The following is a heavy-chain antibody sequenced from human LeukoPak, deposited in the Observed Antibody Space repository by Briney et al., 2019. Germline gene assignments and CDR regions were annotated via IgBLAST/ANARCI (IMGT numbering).Heavy chain of an antibody. CDR3: ARGEVPPHYFDS. V-gene: IGHV1-69*13. J-gene: IGHJ4*02. CDR2: IIPIFGTA. Sequence: SVKVSCKASGYTFNRNAINWVRQAPGQGLEWMGGIIPIFGTANYAQRFQGRVTITADESTTTAYMEVSSLRSEDTAVYYCARGEVPPHYFDSWGQGTLVTVSS. CDR1: GYTFNRNA.